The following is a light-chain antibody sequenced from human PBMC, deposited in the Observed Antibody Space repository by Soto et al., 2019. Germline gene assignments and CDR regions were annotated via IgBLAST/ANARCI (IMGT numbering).Light chain of an antibody. Sequence: DIVMTQSPDSLAVSLGERATINCKSSQSVLYSSNNKNYLAGYQQKPGQPPNLLSYCASTRESGVPDRFSGSGSGTAFTLTISHLQAEDVAVYYCQQYYSTPRTFGQGTKVEIK. J-gene: IGKJ1*01. V-gene: IGKV4-1*01. CDR2: CAS. CDR3: QQYYSTPRT. CDR1: QSVLYSSNNKNY.